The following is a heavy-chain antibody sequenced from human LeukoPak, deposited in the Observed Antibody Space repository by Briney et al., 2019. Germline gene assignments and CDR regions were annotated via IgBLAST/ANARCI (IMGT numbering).Heavy chain of an antibody. CDR3: ARAPRRYSSGWSAALNWFDP. CDR2: INPSGGST. CDR1: GYTFTSYY. Sequence: ASVKVSCKASGYTFTSYYMHWVRQAPGQGLEWMGIINPSGGSTSYAQKFQGRVTMTRDTSISTAYMELSRLRSDDTAVYYCARAPRRYSSGWSAALNWFDPWGQGTLVTVSS. J-gene: IGHJ5*02. D-gene: IGHD6-19*01. V-gene: IGHV1-46*01.